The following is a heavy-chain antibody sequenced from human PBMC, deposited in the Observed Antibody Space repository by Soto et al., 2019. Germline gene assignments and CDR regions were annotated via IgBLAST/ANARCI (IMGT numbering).Heavy chain of an antibody. Sequence: GGSLRLSCAASGFTISTYHLNWVRQAPGKGLEWVSYISTDLRALYYADSVRGRFTISRDNAKNSLYLQMTSLRDEDTGVYYCTRDGRRGYDMDVWGQGTTVTVSS. CDR1: GFTISTYH. CDR2: ISTDLRAL. V-gene: IGHV3-48*02. D-gene: IGHD1-26*01. J-gene: IGHJ6*02. CDR3: TRDGRRGYDMDV.